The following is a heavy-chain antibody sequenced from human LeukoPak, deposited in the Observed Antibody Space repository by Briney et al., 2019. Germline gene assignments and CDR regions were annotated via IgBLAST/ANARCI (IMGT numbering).Heavy chain of an antibody. V-gene: IGHV4-34*01. CDR1: GGSFSGYY. Sequence: NPSETLSLTCAVYGGSFSGYYWSWIRQPPGKGLEWIGEINHSGSTNYNPSLKSRVTISVDTSKNQFSLKLSSVTAADTAVYYCARGPVSLGSSWPFDYWGQGTLVTVSS. D-gene: IGHD6-13*01. CDR2: INHSGST. CDR3: ARGPVSLGSSWPFDY. J-gene: IGHJ4*02.